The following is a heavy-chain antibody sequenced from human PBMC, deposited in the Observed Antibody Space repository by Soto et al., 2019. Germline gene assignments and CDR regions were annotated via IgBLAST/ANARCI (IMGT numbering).Heavy chain of an antibody. V-gene: IGHV5-51*01. CDR1: GYNFTSYW. Sequence: GESLKISCKGSGYNFTSYWIGWVRQMPGKGLEWMGIIYPDDSDTTYSPSFQGQVTISVDKSISTAYLQWSSLKASDTAMYYWARRKKIPYYHTRGSPNYNFYGRDVWTQGTTFTVS. CDR2: IYPDDSDT. J-gene: IGHJ6*02. CDR3: ARRKKIPYYHTRGSPNYNFYGRDV. D-gene: IGHD3-22*01.